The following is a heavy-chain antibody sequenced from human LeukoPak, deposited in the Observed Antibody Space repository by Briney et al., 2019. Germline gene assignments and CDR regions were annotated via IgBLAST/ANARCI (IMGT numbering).Heavy chain of an antibody. Sequence: PSETLSLTCTVSGGSISSSSYYWGWIRQPPGKGLEWIGSIYYSGSTYYNPSLKSRVTISVDTSKDQFSLKLSSVTAADTAVYYCARSTWLLRAGRFDPTLSFDIWGQGTMVTVSS. CDR2: IYYSGST. CDR1: GGSISSSSYY. J-gene: IGHJ3*02. V-gene: IGHV4-39*01. D-gene: IGHD3-22*01. CDR3: ARSTWLLRAGRFDPTLSFDI.